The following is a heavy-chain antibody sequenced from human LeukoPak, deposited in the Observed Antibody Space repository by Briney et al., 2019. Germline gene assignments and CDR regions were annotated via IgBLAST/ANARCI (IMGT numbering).Heavy chain of an antibody. CDR3: ASHNWNYYYYYYMDV. J-gene: IGHJ6*03. CDR1: GGSISSSSYY. Sequence: SETLSLTCTVSGGSISSSSYYWGWIRQPPGKGLEWIGSIYYSGSTYYNPSLKSRVTISVDTSNNQFSLKLSSVTAADTAVYYCASHNWNYYYYYYMDVWGKGTTVTVSS. V-gene: IGHV4-39*01. D-gene: IGHD1-20*01. CDR2: IYYSGST.